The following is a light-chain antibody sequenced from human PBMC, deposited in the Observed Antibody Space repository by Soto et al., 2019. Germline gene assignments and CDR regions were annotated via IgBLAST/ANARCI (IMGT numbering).Light chain of an antibody. V-gene: IGLV1-40*01. CDR1: SSNIGAGYD. CDR3: QSYDSSLSGSV. Sequence: VLTQPPSVSGAPGQRVTISCTGSSSNIGAGYDVHWYQQLPGTAPKLLMYGNNNRPSGVPDRFSGSKSGTSASLAITGLQAEDEADYYCQSYDSSLSGSVFDGGTQLTVL. CDR2: GNN. J-gene: IGLJ2*01.